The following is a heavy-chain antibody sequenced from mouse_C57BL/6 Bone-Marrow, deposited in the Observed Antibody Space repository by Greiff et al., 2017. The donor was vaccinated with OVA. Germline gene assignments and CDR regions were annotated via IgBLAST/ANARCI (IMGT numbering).Heavy chain of an antibody. CDR3: AEGDYYGRFDY. Sequence: VQLQESGPELVKPGASVKISCKASGYAFSSSWMNWVKQRPGKGLEWIGRIYPGDGDTNYNGKFKGKATLTADKSSSTAYMQLSSLTSEDSAVYFCAEGDYYGRFDYWGQGTTLTVSS. CDR1: GYAFSSSW. D-gene: IGHD1-1*01. J-gene: IGHJ2*01. V-gene: IGHV1-82*01. CDR2: IYPGDGDT.